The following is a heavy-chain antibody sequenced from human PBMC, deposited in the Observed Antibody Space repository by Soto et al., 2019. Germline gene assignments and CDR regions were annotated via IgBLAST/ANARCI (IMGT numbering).Heavy chain of an antibody. D-gene: IGHD1-1*01. CDR3: AKDKSGTTSFDY. CDR2: ISDTGDTT. V-gene: IGHV3-23*01. CDR1: GFTIRTYA. J-gene: IGHJ4*02. Sequence: GSLRLSCAASGFTIRTYAMSWVRQAPGKGLEWVSAISDTGDTTHYADSVRGRFTISRDTSKNTLYLQMNTLRAEDSAVYYCAKDKSGTTSFDYWGRGTPVTVSS.